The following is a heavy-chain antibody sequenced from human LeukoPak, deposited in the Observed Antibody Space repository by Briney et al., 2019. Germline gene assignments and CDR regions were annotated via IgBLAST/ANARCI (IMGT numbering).Heavy chain of an antibody. V-gene: IGHV4-61*01. D-gene: IGHD5-18*01. Sequence: SGTLSLTCTVSGGSVSSGSYYWSWIRQPPGKGLEWIGYIYYSGSTNYNPSLKSRVTISVDTSKNQFSLKLSSVTAADTAVYYCASLRRYSYGEIDYWGQGTLVTVSS. CDR1: GGSVSSGSYY. J-gene: IGHJ4*02. CDR2: IYYSGST. CDR3: ASLRRYSYGEIDY.